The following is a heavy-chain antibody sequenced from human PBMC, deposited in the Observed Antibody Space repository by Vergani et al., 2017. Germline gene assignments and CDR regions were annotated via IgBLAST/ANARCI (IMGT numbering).Heavy chain of an antibody. Sequence: QVQLQESGPGLVKPSQTLSLTCTVSGGSISSYYWSWVRQPPGKGLEWIVYIYYSGSTNYNPSLKSRVTISVDTSKNQFSLKLSSVTAADTAVYYCARDNYDVLTGYYTDYYYYYMDVWGKGTTVTVSS. J-gene: IGHJ6*03. CDR1: GGSISSYY. CDR2: IYYSGST. D-gene: IGHD3-9*01. CDR3: ARDNYDVLTGYYTDYYYYYMDV. V-gene: IGHV4-59*01.